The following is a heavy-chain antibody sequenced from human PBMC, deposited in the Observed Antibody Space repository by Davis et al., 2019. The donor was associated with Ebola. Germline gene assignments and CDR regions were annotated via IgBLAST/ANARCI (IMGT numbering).Heavy chain of an antibody. Sequence: SQTRSPTCALYASSSGAYYSSCTRYPPGKWLEWTGEIKHSGSTNYNPSPKSRVTISVDTSKNQFSLKLTSVTAADTAVYYCARADLVVVVAAFDYWGQGTLVTVSS. D-gene: IGHD2-15*01. CDR1: ASSSGAYY. CDR3: ARADLVVVVAAFDY. J-gene: IGHJ4*02. V-gene: IGHV4-34*01. CDR2: IKHSGST.